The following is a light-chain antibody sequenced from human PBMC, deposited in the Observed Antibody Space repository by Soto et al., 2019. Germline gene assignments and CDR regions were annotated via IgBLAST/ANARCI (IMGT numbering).Light chain of an antibody. J-gene: IGLJ2*01. CDR3: SSATNTDTLVV. CDR2: EVS. Sequence: QSALTQPASVSGSPGQSITISCTGTSSDVGGYDYVSWYQHHPGKAPKLMIYEVSNRPSGVSARFSGSKSGNTSSLTISGLQAEDEADYFCSSATNTDTLVVFGGGTKVTVL. CDR1: SSDVGGYDY. V-gene: IGLV2-14*01.